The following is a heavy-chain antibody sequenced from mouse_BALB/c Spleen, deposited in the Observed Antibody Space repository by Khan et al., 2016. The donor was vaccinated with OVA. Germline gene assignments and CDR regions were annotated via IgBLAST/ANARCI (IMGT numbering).Heavy chain of an antibody. Sequence: QVTLKESGPGILQPSQTLSLTCSFSGFSLSTYGIGVGWIRQPSGQGLEWLAHIWWNDNKYYNTALKSRLTISKDTSNNQVFLKIASVDTADTATYYCARSTTVHWYFDVWGAGTTVTVSS. CDR1: GFSLSTYGIG. CDR2: IWWNDNK. V-gene: IGHV8-11*01. J-gene: IGHJ1*01. D-gene: IGHD1-1*01. CDR3: ARSTTVHWYFDV.